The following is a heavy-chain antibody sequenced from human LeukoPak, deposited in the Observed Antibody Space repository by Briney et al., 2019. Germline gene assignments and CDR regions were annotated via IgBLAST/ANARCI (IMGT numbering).Heavy chain of an antibody. CDR1: GYSFTRYW. CDR3: AYCSGSYYYYFDY. V-gene: IGHV5-51*01. D-gene: IGHD3-10*01. J-gene: IGHJ4*02. Sequence: GESLKISCKGSGYSFTRYWIGWVRQMPGKGLEWMGIIYPGDSDTRYSPSFQGQVTISVDKFISTAYLQWSSLKASDTAMYYCAYCSGSYYYYFDYWGQGTLVTVSS. CDR2: IYPGDSDT.